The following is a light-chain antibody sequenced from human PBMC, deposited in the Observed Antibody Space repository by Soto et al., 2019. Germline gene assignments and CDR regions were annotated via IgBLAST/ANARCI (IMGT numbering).Light chain of an antibody. CDR3: AAWDDSLRGAV. J-gene: IGLJ7*01. CDR2: SND. CDR1: GSNIGSHT. V-gene: IGLV1-44*01. Sequence: QLVLTQPPSASGTPGQRVTISCSGSGSNIGSHTVSWYQQLPGTAPNLLIYSNDQRPSGVPDRFSGSKSGTSASLAISGLQSEDEADYYCAAWDDSLRGAVFGGGTQLTVL.